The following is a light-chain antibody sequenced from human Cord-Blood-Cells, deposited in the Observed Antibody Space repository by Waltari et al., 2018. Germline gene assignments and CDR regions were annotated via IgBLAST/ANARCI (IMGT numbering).Light chain of an antibody. CDR2: QDS. V-gene: IGLV3-1*01. J-gene: IGLJ2*01. CDR1: KLGDKY. Sequence: SYELTQPPSVSVSPGQTASITCSGDKLGDKYACWYQQKPGQSPVLVLYQDSKRPSGIPGRFSGSNLGNTATLTISGTQAMDEADYCCQAWDSSTVVFGGGTKLTVL. CDR3: QAWDSSTVV.